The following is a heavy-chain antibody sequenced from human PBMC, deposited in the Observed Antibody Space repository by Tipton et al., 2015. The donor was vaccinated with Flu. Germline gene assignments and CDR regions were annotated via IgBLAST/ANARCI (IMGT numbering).Heavy chain of an antibody. V-gene: IGHV4-61*02. D-gene: IGHD4-17*01. Sequence: TLSLTCTVSGGSISSGSYYWSWIRQPAGKGLEWIGCIYTSGSTNYNPSLKSRVTISVDTSKNQFSLKLSSVTAADTAVYYCARVSLDYGDYAPAFDIWGQGTMVTVSS. CDR1: GGSISSGSYY. CDR2: IYTSGST. J-gene: IGHJ3*02. CDR3: ARVSLDYGDYAPAFDI.